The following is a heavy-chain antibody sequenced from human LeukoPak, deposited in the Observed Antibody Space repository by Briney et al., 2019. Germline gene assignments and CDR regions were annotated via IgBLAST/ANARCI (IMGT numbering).Heavy chain of an antibody. J-gene: IGHJ4*02. CDR3: AKGEGSGSYMSYFQH. Sequence: PSETLSLTCAVYGGTFGGYYWSWIRQSPGKGLEWIGEIDHSGNTNYNPSLKGRVTISEDTSKNQFSLKLNSVSAADTAIYYCAKGEGSGSYMSYFQHWGRGTPVTVSS. V-gene: IGHV4-34*01. CDR1: GGTFGGYY. D-gene: IGHD3-10*01. CDR2: IDHSGNT.